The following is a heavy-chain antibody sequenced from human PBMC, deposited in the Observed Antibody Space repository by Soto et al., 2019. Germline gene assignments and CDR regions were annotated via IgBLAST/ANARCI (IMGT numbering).Heavy chain of an antibody. CDR1: GFTFSSYS. J-gene: IGHJ4*02. CDR2: VSPSSGTI. V-gene: IGHV3-48*02. Sequence: PGGSLRLSFAASGFTFSSYSMNWFRQAPGKGLEWLSYVSPSSGTIYYADSVKGRFTISRDNAKNTLFLHMVSLGDEDTAVYYCARDFDSLNDHWGQGTLVTVSS. CDR3: ARDFDSLNDH. D-gene: IGHD2-8*01.